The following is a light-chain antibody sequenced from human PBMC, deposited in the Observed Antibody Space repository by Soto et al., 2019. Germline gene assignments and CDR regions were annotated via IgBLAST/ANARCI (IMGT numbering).Light chain of an antibody. CDR1: KNDIGVYYF. CDR3: KSYAGSNTYV. CDR2: EVV. J-gene: IGLJ1*01. V-gene: IGLV2-8*01. Sequence: QSVLTQPPSASGSPGQSVTISCTGTKNDIGVYYFVSWYPHHPGKAPRLIIYEVVQRPSGVPDRFSGSKSGNTASLTVSGLQAADEADYFCKSYAGSNTYVFGSGTKLTVL.